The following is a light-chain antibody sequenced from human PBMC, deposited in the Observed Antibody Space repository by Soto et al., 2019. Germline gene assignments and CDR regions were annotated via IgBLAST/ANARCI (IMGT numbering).Light chain of an antibody. CDR1: SSDVGGYNY. J-gene: IGLJ1*01. V-gene: IGLV2-8*01. Sequence: QSVLTQPPSASGSPGQSVAISRTVTSSDVGGYNYVSWYQQHPGKAPTLIIYEVNKRPSGVPDRFSGSKSGNTAALTVSGLQAEDEAEYYCSSYAGSSNVFGTGTKLTVL. CDR2: EVN. CDR3: SSYAGSSNV.